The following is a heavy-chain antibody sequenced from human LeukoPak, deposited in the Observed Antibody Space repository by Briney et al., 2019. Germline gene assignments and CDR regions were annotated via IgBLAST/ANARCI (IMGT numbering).Heavy chain of an antibody. CDR1: GYTFTSYY. D-gene: IGHD3-10*01. CDR3: ARDPTSAMVRGVPFDY. CDR2: INPNSGGT. J-gene: IGHJ4*02. V-gene: IGHV1-2*04. Sequence: GASVKVSCKASGYTFTSYYMHWVRQAPGQGLEWMGWINPNSGGTNYAQKFQGWVTMTRDTSISTAYMELSRLRSDDTAVYYCARDPTSAMVRGVPFDYWGQGTLVTVSS.